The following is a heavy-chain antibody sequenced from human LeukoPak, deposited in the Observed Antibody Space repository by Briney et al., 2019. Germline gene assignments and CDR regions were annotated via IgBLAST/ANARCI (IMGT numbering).Heavy chain of an antibody. CDR1: GFTFSNYA. CDR3: AKDRAEATRRSLDY. D-gene: IGHD1-26*01. V-gene: IGHV3-30*04. Sequence: GGSLRLSCAASGFTFSNYAMHWVRQAPGKGLEWVSVISYEGSKKYYADSVKGRFTISRDNSKNTVHLQMNSLSTEDTAVYYCAKDRAEATRRSLDYWGQGTLVTVSS. CDR2: ISYEGSKK. J-gene: IGHJ4*02.